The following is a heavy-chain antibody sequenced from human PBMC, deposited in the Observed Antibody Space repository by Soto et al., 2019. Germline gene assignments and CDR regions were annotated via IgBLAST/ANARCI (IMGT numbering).Heavy chain of an antibody. CDR3: AKRDVPHSTSNAYFYDH. D-gene: IGHD2-21*02. CDR2: ISVSVGST. Sequence: GGSLRLSCGVSGFPFAPSTMSWVRQAPGKGLEWVSTISVSVGSTYSADSVQGRFTVSSDISDNTLFLRMTSLTADDTAVYFCAKRDVPHSTSNAYFYDHWGQGVLVTVSS. CDR1: GFPFAPST. V-gene: IGHV3-23*01. J-gene: IGHJ4*02.